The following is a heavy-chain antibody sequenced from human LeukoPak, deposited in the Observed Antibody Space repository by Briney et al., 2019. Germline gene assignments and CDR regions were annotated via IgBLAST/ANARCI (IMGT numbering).Heavy chain of an antibody. CDR2: ISSSSHI. J-gene: IGHJ4*02. CDR1: GFTFSSYS. Sequence: GGSLRPSCAASGFTFSSYSMNWVRQAPGKGLEWVSSISSSSHIYYADSVKGRFTISRDNAKNSLYLQMNSLRAEDTAVYYCAGLGITGTTWYWGQGTLVTVSS. V-gene: IGHV3-21*01. D-gene: IGHD1-7*01. CDR3: AGLGITGTTWY.